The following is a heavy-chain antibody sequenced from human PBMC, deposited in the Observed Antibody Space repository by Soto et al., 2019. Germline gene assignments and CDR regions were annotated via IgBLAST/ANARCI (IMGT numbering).Heavy chain of an antibody. CDR2: FDPNDSCT. CDR1: GYSFTSHW. CDR3: ASPEGGSCLPHTYHY. J-gene: IGHJ4*02. D-gene: IGHD2-15*01. V-gene: IGHV5-10-1*01. Sequence: VESLKIACNGSGYSFTSHWISRGRQIPRKGLEWMGRFDPNDSCTNYRPSFQGDVTIAADKSTSTAYLQWRSLKASDTAMYYCASPEGGSCLPHTYHYWGQGTLGTVA.